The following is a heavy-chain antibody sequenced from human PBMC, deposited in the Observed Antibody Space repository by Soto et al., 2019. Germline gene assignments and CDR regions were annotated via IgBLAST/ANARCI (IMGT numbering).Heavy chain of an antibody. CDR3: ARGGLGYCSGGSCYSAELSRYYYGMDV. J-gene: IGHJ6*02. CDR2: IYYSGST. CDR1: GDSIFSSSYY. V-gene: IGHV4-31*03. Sequence: SETLSLTCTVSGDSIFSSSYYWSWIRQHPGKGLEWIGYIYYSGSTYYNPSLKSRVTISVDTSKNQFSLKLSSVTAADTAVYYCARGGLGYCSGGSCYSAELSRYYYGMDVWGQGTTVTVSS. D-gene: IGHD2-15*01.